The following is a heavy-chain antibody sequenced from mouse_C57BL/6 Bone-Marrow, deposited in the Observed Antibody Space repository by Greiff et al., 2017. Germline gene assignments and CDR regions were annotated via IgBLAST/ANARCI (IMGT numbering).Heavy chain of an antibody. CDR3: TTPYYSNPFAY. D-gene: IGHD2-5*01. Sequence: EVQLQQSGAELVRPGASVKLSCTASGFNIKDDYMHWVKQRPEQGLEWIGWIDPENGDTEYASKFQGKATITADTSSNTAYLQLSSLTSEDTAVYYCTTPYYSNPFAYWCQGTLVTVSA. J-gene: IGHJ3*01. V-gene: IGHV14-4*01. CDR1: GFNIKDDY. CDR2: IDPENGDT.